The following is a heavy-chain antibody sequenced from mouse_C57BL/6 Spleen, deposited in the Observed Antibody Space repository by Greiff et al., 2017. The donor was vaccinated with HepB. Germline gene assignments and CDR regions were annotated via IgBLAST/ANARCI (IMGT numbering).Heavy chain of an antibody. V-gene: IGHV5-4*01. Sequence: EVMLVESGGGLVKPGGSLKLSCAASGFTFSSYAMSWVRQTPEKRLEWVATISDGGSYTYYPDNVKGRFTISRDNAKNNLYLQMSHLKSEDTAMYYCARDYSNYELDYWGQGTTLTVSS. CDR1: GFTFSSYA. CDR2: ISDGGSYT. J-gene: IGHJ2*01. D-gene: IGHD2-5*01. CDR3: ARDYSNYELDY.